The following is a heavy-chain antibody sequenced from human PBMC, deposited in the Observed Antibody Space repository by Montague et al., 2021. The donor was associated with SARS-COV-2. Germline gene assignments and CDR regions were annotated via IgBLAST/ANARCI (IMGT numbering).Heavy chain of an antibody. Sequence: SETLSLTCAVSGDSIMPADCWSWVRQPPGQVLEWIGEIYQRVSTNYNPSLKSRVSMSVDKSKNQVSLELYSVTAGDTALYYCVRAGGIHNRPPVWGQGALVIVSS. J-gene: IGHJ4*02. CDR3: VRAGGIHNRPPV. V-gene: IGHV4-4*02. CDR1: GDSIMPADC. CDR2: IYQRVST. D-gene: IGHD4-23*01.